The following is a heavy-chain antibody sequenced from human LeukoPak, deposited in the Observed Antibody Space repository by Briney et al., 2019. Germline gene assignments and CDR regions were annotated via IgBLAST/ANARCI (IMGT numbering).Heavy chain of an antibody. CDR3: AKVATYHYFYMDV. V-gene: IGHV3-23*01. CDR1: GFAFITYSTYF. Sequence: AGGSLRLSCAAPGFAFITYSTYFMSWVRQAPGKGLEWVSTISRHGDITYYADSVKGRFIISRDSSKNALFLQMNSLTAEDTAVYYCAKVATYHYFYMDVWGTGTTVTVSS. J-gene: IGHJ6*03. CDR2: ISRHGDIT.